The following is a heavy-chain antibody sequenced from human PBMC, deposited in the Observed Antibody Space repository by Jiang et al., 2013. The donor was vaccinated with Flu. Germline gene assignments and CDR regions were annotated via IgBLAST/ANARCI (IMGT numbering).Heavy chain of an antibody. CDR2: SIIVGST. CDR1: GGSISSSSYY. Sequence: ETLSLTCTVSGGSISSSSYYWGWIRQPQEGARSGLGVSIIVGSTYYNPSLKSRVTISVDTSKNQFSLKLSSVTAADTAVYYCASLHRSIFTSGGGMDVWGQGTTVTVSS. CDR3: ASLHRSIFTSGGGMDV. D-gene: IGHD3-3*01. J-gene: IGHJ6*02. V-gene: IGHV4-39*07.